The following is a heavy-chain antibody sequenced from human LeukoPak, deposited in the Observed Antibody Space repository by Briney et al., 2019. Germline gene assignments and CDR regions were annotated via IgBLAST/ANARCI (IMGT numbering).Heavy chain of an antibody. CDR1: GYAFTDYY. D-gene: IGHD6-13*01. CDR2: INPNSGGT. Sequence: ASVKVSCKASGYAFTDYYMHWVRPAPGQGLEWMGWINPNSGGTNYAQKFQGRVTMTRDTSISTAYMELSRLRSDDTAVYYCARLGFGSSFDYWGQGTLVTVSS. V-gene: IGHV1-2*02. J-gene: IGHJ4*02. CDR3: ARLGFGSSFDY.